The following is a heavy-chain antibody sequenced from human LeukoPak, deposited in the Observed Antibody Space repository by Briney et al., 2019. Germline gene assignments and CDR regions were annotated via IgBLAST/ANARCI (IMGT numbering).Heavy chain of an antibody. V-gene: IGHV4-59*01. CDR3: ARDRSTVAMARWGVFDY. CDR1: GGSIGTYY. J-gene: IGHJ4*02. D-gene: IGHD5-12*01. Sequence: PSETLSLTCSVSGGSIGTYYWSWIRQPPGKGLEFIGYIYYSGNTNYNPSLKSRVTISVDTSKNQFSLKLNSVTAADTAIYYCARDRSTVAMARWGVFDYWGQGTLVTGSS. CDR2: IYYSGNT.